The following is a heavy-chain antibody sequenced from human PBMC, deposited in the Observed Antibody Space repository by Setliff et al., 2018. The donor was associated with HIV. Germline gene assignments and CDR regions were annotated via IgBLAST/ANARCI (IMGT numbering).Heavy chain of an antibody. CDR1: GYILSELS. CDR2: FDPENDGT. CDR3: ARDVGYCTATSCQTGFDY. Sequence: GASVKVSCKVSGYILSELSTYWVRQAPGKGLEWMGGFDPENDGTIYAQKFQGRVTMTEDTTTDTAYMELNSLRSDDTAVYYCARDVGYCTATSCQTGFDYWGQGTLVTVSS. V-gene: IGHV1-24*01. D-gene: IGHD2-8*02. J-gene: IGHJ4*02.